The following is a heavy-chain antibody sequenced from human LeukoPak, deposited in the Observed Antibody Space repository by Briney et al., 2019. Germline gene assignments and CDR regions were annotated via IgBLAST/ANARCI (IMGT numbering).Heavy chain of an antibody. D-gene: IGHD4-23*01. V-gene: IGHV1-8*03. Sequence: ASVKVSCKASGYTFSSYDINWVRQATGQGLEWMGWMNPNSGNRGYAQKFQGRATITRNTSISTAYMELSSLRSEDTAVCYCARRLGLRWDLQAFDIWGQGTMVTVSS. CDR1: GYTFSSYD. CDR2: MNPNSGNR. J-gene: IGHJ3*02. CDR3: ARRLGLRWDLQAFDI.